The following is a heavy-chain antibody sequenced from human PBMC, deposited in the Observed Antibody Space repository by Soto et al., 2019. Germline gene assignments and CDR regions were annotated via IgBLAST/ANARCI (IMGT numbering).Heavy chain of an antibody. J-gene: IGHJ4*02. V-gene: IGHV3-30*18. CDR2: GSHDGRNT. CDR1: GFTFSDYA. D-gene: IGHD6-19*01. CDR3: AKGGRQWLVTSDFNY. Sequence: VQLVESGGGVVQPGRSLRLSCAASGFTFSDYAMHWVRQAPGKGLEWVAVGSHDGRNTHYADSVKGRFTISRDSSKNTVSLGMTSLRAEDTAGYYCAKGGRQWLVTSDFNYWGQGALVTVSS.